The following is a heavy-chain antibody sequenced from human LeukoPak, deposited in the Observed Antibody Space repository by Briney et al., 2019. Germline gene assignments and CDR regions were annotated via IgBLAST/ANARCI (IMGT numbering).Heavy chain of an antibody. CDR1: GFTFSSYW. J-gene: IGHJ4*02. D-gene: IGHD2/OR15-2a*01. CDR3: ASPQESGTTSFVGY. Sequence: PGGSLRLSCAASGFTFSSYWMSWVRQAPGKGLEWVANIKQDGSEKYYVDSVKGRFTISRDNAKNSLYLQMNSLRDEDTAVYYCASPQESGTTSFVGYWGREPWSPSPQ. CDR2: IKQDGSEK. V-gene: IGHV3-7*02.